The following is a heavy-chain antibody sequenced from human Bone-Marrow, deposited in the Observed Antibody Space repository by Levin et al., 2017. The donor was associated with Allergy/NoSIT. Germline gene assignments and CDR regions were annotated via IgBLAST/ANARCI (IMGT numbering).Heavy chain of an antibody. D-gene: IGHD2-2*02. V-gene: IGHV4-61*02. J-gene: IGHJ6*03. CDR1: GGSISSGNYY. Sequence: SQTLSLTCTVSGGSISSGNYYWSWIRQPAGERLEWIGRIYTSGSTNYNPSLKSRVTISLDTSKNQFSLNLPSVTAADTAVYYCARVGHVREGSGTSWYSFSYYYMDVWGKGTTVTVSS. CDR3: ARVGHVREGSGTSWYSFSYYYMDV. CDR2: IYTSGST.